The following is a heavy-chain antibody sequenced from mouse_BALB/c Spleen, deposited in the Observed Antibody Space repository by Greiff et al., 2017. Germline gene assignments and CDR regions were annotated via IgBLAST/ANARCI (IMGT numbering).Heavy chain of an antibody. V-gene: IGHV5-12-1*01. CDR1: GFAFSSYD. D-gene: IGHD2-1*01. Sequence: EVMLVESGGGLVKPGGSLKLSCAASGFAFSSYDMSWVRQTPEKRLEWVAYISSGGGSTYYPDTVKGRFTISRDNAKNTLYLQMSSLKSEDTAMYYCARQYGNYFDYWGQGTTLTVSS. J-gene: IGHJ2*01. CDR2: ISSGGGST. CDR3: ARQYGNYFDY.